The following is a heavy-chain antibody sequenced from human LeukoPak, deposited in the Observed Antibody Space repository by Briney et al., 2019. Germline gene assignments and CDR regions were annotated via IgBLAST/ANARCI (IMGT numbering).Heavy chain of an antibody. Sequence: WASVKVSCKASGYTFTSYYMHWVRQAPGQGLEWMGIINPSGGSTSYAQKFQGRVTMTRDTSISTAYMELSRLRSDDTAVYYCATLSRELLGYFDYWGQGTLVTVSS. V-gene: IGHV1-46*01. D-gene: IGHD1-26*01. CDR3: ATLSRELLGYFDY. CDR1: GYTFTSYY. CDR2: INPSGGST. J-gene: IGHJ4*02.